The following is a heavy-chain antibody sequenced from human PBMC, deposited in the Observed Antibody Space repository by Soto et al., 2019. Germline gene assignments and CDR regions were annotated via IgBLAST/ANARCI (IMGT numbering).Heavy chain of an antibody. CDR1: GYTFTSYA. J-gene: IGHJ6*02. Sequence: ASVKVSCKASGYTFTSYAMHWVRQAPGQRLEWMGWINAGNGNTKYSQKFQGRVTITRDTSASTAYMELSSLRSEDTAVYYCARIAVAGIYYYYRMDVWGQGTTVTVYS. V-gene: IGHV1-3*01. CDR2: INAGNGNT. D-gene: IGHD6-19*01. CDR3: ARIAVAGIYYYYRMDV.